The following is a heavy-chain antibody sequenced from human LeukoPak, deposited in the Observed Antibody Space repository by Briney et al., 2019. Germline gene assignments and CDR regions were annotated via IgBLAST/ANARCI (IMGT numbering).Heavy chain of an antibody. CDR2: ISAYNGNT. Sequence: SVKVSCKASGYTFTSYGIGWVRRAPGQGLEWMGWISAYNGNTNYAQKLQGRVTMTTDTSTSTAYMELRSLRSDDTAVYYCARGYDILTGYYNEDYWGQGTLVTVSS. D-gene: IGHD3-9*01. J-gene: IGHJ4*02. V-gene: IGHV1-18*01. CDR3: ARGYDILTGYYNEDY. CDR1: GYTFTSYG.